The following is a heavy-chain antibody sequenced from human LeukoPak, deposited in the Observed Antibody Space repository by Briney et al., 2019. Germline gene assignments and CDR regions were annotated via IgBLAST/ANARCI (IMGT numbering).Heavy chain of an antibody. Sequence: SETLSLTCAVYGGSFSGYYWSWIRQPPGKGLEWIGEINHSGSTNYNPSLKSRVTISVDTSKNQFSLKLSSVTAADTAVYYCARGSSGWYGAPYAFDIWGQGTMVTVSS. J-gene: IGHJ3*02. CDR1: GGSFSGYY. CDR3: ARGSSGWYGAPYAFDI. V-gene: IGHV4-34*01. CDR2: INHSGST. D-gene: IGHD6-19*01.